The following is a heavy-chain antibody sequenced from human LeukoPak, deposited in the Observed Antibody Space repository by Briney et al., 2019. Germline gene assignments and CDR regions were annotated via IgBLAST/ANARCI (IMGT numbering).Heavy chain of an antibody. CDR3: ARVAMATIGVGAFDI. D-gene: IGHD5-24*01. Sequence: PSETLSLTCTVSGGSISSYYWSWIRQPPGKGLEWIGYIYYSGSTSYNPSLKSRVSITVDTSKSQFSLKLSSVTAADTAVYYCARVAMATIGVGAFDIWGQGTVVTVSS. V-gene: IGHV4-59*01. J-gene: IGHJ3*02. CDR1: GGSISSYY. CDR2: IYYSGST.